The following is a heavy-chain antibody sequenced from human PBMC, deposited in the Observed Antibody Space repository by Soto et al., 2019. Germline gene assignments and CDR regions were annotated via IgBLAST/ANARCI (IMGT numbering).Heavy chain of an antibody. V-gene: IGHV1-3*01. CDR2: VNAGNGNT. Sequence: GASVKVSCKASGYTFTSYAMHWVRQAPGQRLEWMGWVNAGNGNTKYSQKFQGRVTITRDTSASTAYMELSSLRSEDTAVYYCARVTPMIVVPAMMDVWGQGTTVTVSS. J-gene: IGHJ6*02. CDR3: ARVTPMIVVPAMMDV. CDR1: GYTFTSYA. D-gene: IGHD3-22*01.